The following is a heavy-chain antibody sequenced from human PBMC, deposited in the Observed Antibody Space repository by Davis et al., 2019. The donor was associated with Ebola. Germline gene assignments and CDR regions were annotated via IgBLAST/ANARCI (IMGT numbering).Heavy chain of an antibody. J-gene: IGHJ3*01. CDR3: ARTTIFGVAGD. CDR1: GASASSGSYQ. Sequence: PSETLSLTCTVSGASASSGSYQYSWIRQPPGKGLEFIGYIYYTGSTNYHPSLKSRVTISLDTSKNLFSLKLTSVTAADTAVYYCARTTIFGVAGDWGQGTMVTVSS. V-gene: IGHV4-61*01. D-gene: IGHD3-3*01. CDR2: IYYTGST.